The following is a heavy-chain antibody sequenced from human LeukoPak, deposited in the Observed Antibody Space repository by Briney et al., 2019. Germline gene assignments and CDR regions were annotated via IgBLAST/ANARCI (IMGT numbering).Heavy chain of an antibody. J-gene: IGHJ6*03. D-gene: IGHD2-8*01. CDR1: GFTFSSYG. CDR2: IQYDGSNE. CDR3: AKDRCSNGIGCYYYYMDV. Sequence: GGSLRLSCAASGFTFSSYGMHWVRQAPGKGLEWVAYIQYDGSNEQYAHSAKGRFRISRDGSKNILYLQMSSLRAEDTAVYYCAKDRCSNGIGCYYYYMDVWGKGTTVTISS. V-gene: IGHV3-30*02.